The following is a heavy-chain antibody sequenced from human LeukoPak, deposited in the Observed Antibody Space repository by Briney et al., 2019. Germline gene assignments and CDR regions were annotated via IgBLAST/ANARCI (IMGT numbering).Heavy chain of an antibody. Sequence: PGGSLRLSCAASGFTFSSYGMHWVRQAPGKGLEWVAVISYDGSNKYYADSVKGRFTISRDNSKNTLYLQMNSLRAEDKAVYYCATAGDDAFDIWGQGTMVTVSS. V-gene: IGHV3-30*03. CDR3: ATAGDDAFDI. CDR2: ISYDGSNK. D-gene: IGHD3-16*01. J-gene: IGHJ3*02. CDR1: GFTFSSYG.